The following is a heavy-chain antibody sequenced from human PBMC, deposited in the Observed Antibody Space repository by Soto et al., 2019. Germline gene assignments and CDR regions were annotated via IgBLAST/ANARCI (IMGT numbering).Heavy chain of an antibody. CDR3: ARAYSTYYFYY. CDR1: GFTFSDYY. J-gene: IGHJ4*02. CDR2: TRKKANSYTT. V-gene: IGHV3-72*01. Sequence: EVQLVESGGGLVQPGGSLRLSCAASGFTFSDYYIDWVRQAPGKGLEWVGRTRKKANSYTTAYAASVKGRFTISRDDSKNSLYLQMNSLETEDTAVYYCARAYSTYYFYYWGQGTLVTVSS. D-gene: IGHD4-4*01.